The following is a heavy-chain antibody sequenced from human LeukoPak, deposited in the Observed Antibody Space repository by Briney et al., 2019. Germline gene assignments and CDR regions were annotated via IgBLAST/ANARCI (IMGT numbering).Heavy chain of an antibody. CDR2: IYHSGST. V-gene: IGHV4-59*01. J-gene: IGHJ4*02. D-gene: IGHD4-17*01. CDR1: GGSLSTYY. Sequence: KSSETLSLTCTVSGGSLSTYYWNWIRQPPGKGLEWIGYIYHSGSTKYNPSLKSRITISVDTSKNQFSLEVSSVTAADTAVYYCAKASHFSVWEATTVTYFDYWGQGTLVTVSS. CDR3: AKASHFSVWEATTVTYFDY.